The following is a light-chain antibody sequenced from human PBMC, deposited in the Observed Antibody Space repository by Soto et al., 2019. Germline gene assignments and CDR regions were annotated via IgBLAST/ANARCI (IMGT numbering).Light chain of an antibody. CDR1: SADVGRFNY. CDR3: CAFGGVFGM. J-gene: IGLJ3*02. V-gene: IGLV2-11*01. CDR2: DLT. Sequence: QSVLTQPRSVSGSPGQSVTISCTGTSADVGRFNYVSWYQQHPGQAPKLIISDLTQRPSGVPDRCSGSKSGNTASLSISGLRPEDEADYYCCAFGGVFGMFGGGTKLTVL.